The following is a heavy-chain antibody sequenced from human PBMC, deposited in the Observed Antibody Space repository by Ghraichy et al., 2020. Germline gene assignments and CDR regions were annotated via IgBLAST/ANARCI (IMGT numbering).Heavy chain of an antibody. V-gene: IGHV1-46*03. D-gene: IGHD1-26*01. CDR3: ARDVGSSPRGLYYYYYMDV. CDR2: INPSGGST. CDR1: GYTFTSYY. J-gene: IGHJ6*03. Sequence: ASVKVSCKASGYTFTSYYMHWVRQAPGQGLEWMGIINPSGGSTSYAQKFQGRVTMTRDTSTSTVYMELSSLRSEDTTVYYCARDVGSSPRGLYYYYYMDVWGKGTTVTVSS.